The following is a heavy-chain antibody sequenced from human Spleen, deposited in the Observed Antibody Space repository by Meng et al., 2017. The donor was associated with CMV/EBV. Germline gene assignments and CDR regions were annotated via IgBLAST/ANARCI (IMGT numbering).Heavy chain of an antibody. D-gene: IGHD5-24*01. Sequence: FTPYRVGWGRQKPGKGLEWKGISYPSDSDTTYSPSFQGQVTISADKSITTAYLQWSSLKASDTAIYYCARQRDGYNPLGGDDAFDIWGQGTMVTVSS. CDR2: SYPSDSDT. CDR1: FTPYR. V-gene: IGHV5-51*01. J-gene: IGHJ3*02. CDR3: ARQRDGYNPLGGDDAFDI.